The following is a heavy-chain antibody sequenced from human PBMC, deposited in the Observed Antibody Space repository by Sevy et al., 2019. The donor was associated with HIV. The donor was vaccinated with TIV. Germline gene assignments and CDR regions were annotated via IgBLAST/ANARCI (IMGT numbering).Heavy chain of an antibody. CDR1: GFTFSNAW. Sequence: GGSLRLSCAASGFTFSNAWMSWVRQAPGKGLEWVGRIKSKTDGGTTDYAAPVKGRFTISRDESKNTLYLQMNSLKTEDTAVYYCTTELTFFGPDGDYWGQGTLVTVSS. CDR2: IKSKTDGGTT. D-gene: IGHD3-3*01. V-gene: IGHV3-15*01. CDR3: TTELTFFGPDGDY. J-gene: IGHJ4*02.